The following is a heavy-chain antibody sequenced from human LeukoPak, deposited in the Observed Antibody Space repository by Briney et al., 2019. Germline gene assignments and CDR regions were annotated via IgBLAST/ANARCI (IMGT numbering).Heavy chain of an antibody. D-gene: IGHD6-13*01. CDR1: GFTFNKYD. Sequence: GGSLRLSCAASGFTFNKYDMRWGRQAPGKGVEWVSTITCIGGSTYSADSVTGRLTISRDNSKNTLYLQINSLRADDTALYYCARNQDSTWYYYYMDVWGKGTTVTVSS. CDR3: ARNQDSTWYYYYMDV. CDR2: ITCIGGST. V-gene: IGHV3-23*01. J-gene: IGHJ6*03.